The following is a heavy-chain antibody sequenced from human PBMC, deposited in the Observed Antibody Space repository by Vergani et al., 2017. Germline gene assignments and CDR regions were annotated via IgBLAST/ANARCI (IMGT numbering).Heavy chain of an antibody. CDR3: AHMPYLAESCGELLXFDY. CDR1: GFSLSTSGVG. Sequence: QITLKESGPTLVKPTQTLTLTCTFSGFSLSTSGVGVGWIRQPPGKALEWLAIIYGDEDNRYSPSLKSRLTITKDTSKNQVVLTMTNMDPVDTATYYCAHMPYLAESCGELLXFDYWGQGTLVTVSS. CDR2: IYGDEDN. D-gene: IGHD3-10*01. V-gene: IGHV2-5*02. J-gene: IGHJ4*02.